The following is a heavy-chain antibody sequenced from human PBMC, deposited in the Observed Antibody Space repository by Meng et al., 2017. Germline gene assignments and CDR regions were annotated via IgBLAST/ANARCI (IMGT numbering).Heavy chain of an antibody. CDR1: WASISSSNW. V-gene: IGHV4-4*02. J-gene: IGHJ4*02. Sequence: QVHLVESGVGSVKPSGTLSLPCDASWASISSSNWWCWVRQPAGKGLEWIGEIYHCGSTNYNPSLKSRVTISVDKSTNQFSLKLSSVTAADTAVYYCARGLRRPSPLGYWGQGTLVTVSS. D-gene: IGHD4-17*01. CDR3: ARGLRRPSPLGY. CDR2: IYHCGST.